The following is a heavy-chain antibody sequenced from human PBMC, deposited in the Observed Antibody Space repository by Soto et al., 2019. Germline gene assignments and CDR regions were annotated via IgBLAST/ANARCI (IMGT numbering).Heavy chain of an antibody. CDR2: INPSGGST. Sequence: ASVKVSCKASGYTFTSYYMHWVRQAPGQGLEWMGIINPSGGSTSYAQKFQGRVTMTRDTSTSTVYMELSSLRSEDTAVYYCAIPGYSSSWYYPHDAFDIWGQGTMVTVS. CDR1: GYTFTSYY. CDR3: AIPGYSSSWYYPHDAFDI. J-gene: IGHJ3*02. D-gene: IGHD6-13*01. V-gene: IGHV1-46*01.